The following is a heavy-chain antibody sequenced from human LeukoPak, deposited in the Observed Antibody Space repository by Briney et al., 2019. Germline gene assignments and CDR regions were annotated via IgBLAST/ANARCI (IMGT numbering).Heavy chain of an antibody. CDR3: ARPAYDILTGYQDWFDP. Sequence: PSETLSLTCAVYGGSFSGYYWSWIRQPPGKGLEWIGEINHSGSTNYNPSLKSRVTISVDTSKNQFSLKLSSVTAADTAVYYCARPAYDILTGYQDWFDPWGQGTLVTVSS. CDR2: INHSGST. V-gene: IGHV4-34*01. J-gene: IGHJ5*02. CDR1: GGSFSGYY. D-gene: IGHD3-9*01.